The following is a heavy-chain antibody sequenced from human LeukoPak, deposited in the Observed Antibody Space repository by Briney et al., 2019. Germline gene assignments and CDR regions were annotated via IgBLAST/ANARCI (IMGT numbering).Heavy chain of an antibody. J-gene: IGHJ4*02. CDR1: GGSISSCY. CDR2: IYYSGST. CDR3: ARGNTMVRGIIIDY. D-gene: IGHD3-10*01. Sequence: PSETLSLTCTVSGGSISSCYWSWLRQPPGKGLEWIGYIYYSGSTNYNPSLKSRVTISVDTSKNQFSLKQSSVTAADTAVYYCARGNTMVRGIIIDYWGQGTLVTVSS. V-gene: IGHV4-59*08.